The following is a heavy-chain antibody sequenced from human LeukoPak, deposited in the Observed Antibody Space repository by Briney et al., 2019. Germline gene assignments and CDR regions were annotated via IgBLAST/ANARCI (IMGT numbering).Heavy chain of an antibody. V-gene: IGHV1-2*02. J-gene: IGHJ4*02. Sequence: EASVKVSCKASGYTFTGYYMHWVRQAPGQGLEWLAWINLNSGGTDYAQKFQGRVTMTRDTSISTAYMELSRLKSDDTAVYYCARGASYYCDSSGYSNFDYWGQGTLVTVSS. D-gene: IGHD3-22*01. CDR1: GYTFTGYY. CDR3: ARGASYYCDSSGYSNFDY. CDR2: INLNSGGT.